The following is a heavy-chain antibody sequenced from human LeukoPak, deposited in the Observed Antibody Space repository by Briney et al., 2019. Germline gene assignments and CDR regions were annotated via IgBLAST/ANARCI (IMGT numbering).Heavy chain of an antibody. CDR2: SSGRGGST. D-gene: IGHD3-9*01. CDR1: GFTFSSYA. V-gene: IGHV3-23*01. Sequence: GGSLRLSCAASGFTFSSYAMSWVRQAPGRGLEWVSASSGRGGSTYYADSVKGRFTISRDNSKNTLYLQMNSLRAEDTAVYYCAKAHYDILTGYYYYYYGMDVWGQGTTVTVSS. J-gene: IGHJ6*02. CDR3: AKAHYDILTGYYYYYYGMDV.